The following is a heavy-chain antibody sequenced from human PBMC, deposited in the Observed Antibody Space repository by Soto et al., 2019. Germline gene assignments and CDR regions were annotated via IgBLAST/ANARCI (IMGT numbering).Heavy chain of an antibody. CDR1: GFTFSDYY. Sequence: QVQLVESGGGLVKPGGSLRLSSAASGFTFSDYYMTWIRQAPGKGLEWVSYISSSGSTIYYADSVKGRFTISRDNAKNXXFLQMNSLRAEDTAVYYCARVRYYDSGSSINWFDPWGQGTLVTVSS. CDR3: ARVRYYDSGSSINWFDP. CDR2: ISSSGSTI. V-gene: IGHV3-11*01. D-gene: IGHD3-10*01. J-gene: IGHJ5*02.